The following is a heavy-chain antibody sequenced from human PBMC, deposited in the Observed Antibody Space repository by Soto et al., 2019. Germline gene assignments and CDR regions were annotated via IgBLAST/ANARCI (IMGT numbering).Heavy chain of an antibody. CDR1: GFTFSSYS. D-gene: IGHD3-3*01. J-gene: IGHJ4*02. CDR3: AKITVRQWLLSRYFDY. V-gene: IGHV3-48*01. Sequence: GGSLRLSCAASGFTFSSYSMNWVRQAPGKGLEWVSYISSSSSTIYYADSVKGRFTISRDNSKNTLFLQMNSLRAEDTAVYYCAKITVRQWLLSRYFDYWGQGSPVTVSS. CDR2: ISSSSSTI.